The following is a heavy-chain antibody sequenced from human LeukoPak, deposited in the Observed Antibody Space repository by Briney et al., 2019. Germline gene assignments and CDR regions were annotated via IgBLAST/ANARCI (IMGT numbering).Heavy chain of an antibody. CDR1: GFTFRSYS. CDR3: GIRDTSDYYVF. Sequence: GGSLRLSCTGSGFTFRSYSVNWVRQAPGKGLEWVSATGSNGVTYYADSVKGRFTISRDNSKNALYLQMNGLRADDTAVYYCGIRDTSDYYVFWGQGTLVTVSS. V-gene: IGHV3-23*01. CDR2: TGSNGVT. J-gene: IGHJ4*02. D-gene: IGHD3-22*01.